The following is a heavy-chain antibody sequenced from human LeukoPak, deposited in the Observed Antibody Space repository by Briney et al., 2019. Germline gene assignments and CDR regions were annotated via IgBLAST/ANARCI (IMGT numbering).Heavy chain of an antibody. J-gene: IGHJ4*02. Sequence: SETLSLTCTVSGGSISSYYWGWIRQPPGKGLEWIGYIYYSGSTNYNPSLKSRVTISVDTSKNQFSLKLSSVTAADTAVYYCARLRYYYGSGKPYWGQGTLVTVSS. CDR3: ARLRYYYGSGKPY. D-gene: IGHD3-10*01. V-gene: IGHV4-59*01. CDR1: GGSISSYY. CDR2: IYYSGST.